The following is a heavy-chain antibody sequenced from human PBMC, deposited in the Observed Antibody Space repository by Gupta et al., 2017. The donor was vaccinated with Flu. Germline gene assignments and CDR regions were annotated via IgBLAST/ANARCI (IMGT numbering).Heavy chain of an antibody. CDR1: GFTFSSYA. J-gene: IGHJ4*02. CDR3: AKENPNIAARPHYFDY. Sequence: EVQLLESGGGLVQPGGSLRLSCAASGFTFSSYAMSWVRQAPGKGLEGVSAISGSGGSTYYADSVKGRFTISRDNSKNTLYLQMNSLRAEDTAVYYCAKENPNIAARPHYFDYWGQGTLVTVSS. V-gene: IGHV3-23*01. CDR2: ISGSGGST. D-gene: IGHD6-6*01.